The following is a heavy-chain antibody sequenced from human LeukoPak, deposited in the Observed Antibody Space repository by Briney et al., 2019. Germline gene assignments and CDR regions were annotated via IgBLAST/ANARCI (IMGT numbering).Heavy chain of an antibody. CDR1: GGSISSGGYY. CDR3: ARDTGSYSFSGMDV. V-gene: IGHV4-31*03. Sequence: SETLSLTCTVSGGSISSGGYYWSWIRQHPGKGLEWIGYIYYSGSTYYNPSLESRVTISVDTSKNQFSLKLSSVTAADTAVYYCARDTGSYSFSGMDVWGQGTTVTVSS. J-gene: IGHJ6*02. D-gene: IGHD1-26*01. CDR2: IYYSGST.